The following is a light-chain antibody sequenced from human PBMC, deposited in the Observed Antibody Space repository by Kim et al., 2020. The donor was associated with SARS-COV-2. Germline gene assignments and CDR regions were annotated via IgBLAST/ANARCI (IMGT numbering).Light chain of an antibody. CDR1: SSNIGTNV. J-gene: IGLJ2*01. V-gene: IGLV1-44*01. CDR2: NNN. Sequence: QSVLTQPPSASGTPGQTVTISCSGSSSNIGTNVVNWYQQLPGTAPKLLIYNNNQRPSGVPDRFSGSKSGTSASLAISGLQSGDEADYHCTAWDESLKGQVFGGGTQLTVL. CDR3: TAWDESLKGQV.